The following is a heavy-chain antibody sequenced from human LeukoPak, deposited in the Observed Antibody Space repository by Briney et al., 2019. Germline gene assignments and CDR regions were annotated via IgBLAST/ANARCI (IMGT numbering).Heavy chain of an antibody. CDR2: IYSGGST. J-gene: IGHJ4*02. CDR3: ARALGEYYYDSSGYYLVY. V-gene: IGHV3-53*01. D-gene: IGHD3-22*01. Sequence: GGSLRLSCAASGXTVSSNYMSWVRQAPGKGLEWVSVIYSGGSTYYADSVKGRFAISRDNSKNTLYLQMNSLRAEDTAVYYCARALGEYYYDSSGYYLVYWGQGTLVTVSS. CDR1: GXTVSSNY.